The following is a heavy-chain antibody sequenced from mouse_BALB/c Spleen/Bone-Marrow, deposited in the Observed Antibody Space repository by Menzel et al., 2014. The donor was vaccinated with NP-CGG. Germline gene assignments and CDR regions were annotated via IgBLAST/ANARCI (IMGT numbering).Heavy chain of an antibody. CDR2: INNNGGST. V-gene: IGHV5-6-3*01. J-gene: IGHJ1*01. Sequence: EVKLEESGGGLVQPGGSLRLSCVASGFTFSSYGMSWVRQTPDKRLELVATINNNGGSTYYPDSVKGQFTISRDNAKNTLYLQMSGLKSEDTAMYYCARAYGWYFDVWGAGTTVTVSS. CDR3: ARAYGWYFDV. D-gene: IGHD1-1*01. CDR1: GFTFSSYG.